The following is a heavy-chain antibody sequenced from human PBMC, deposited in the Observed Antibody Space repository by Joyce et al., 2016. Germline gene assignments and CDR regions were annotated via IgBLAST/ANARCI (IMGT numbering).Heavy chain of an antibody. CDR3: GKDPTQSPLFDP. Sequence: QVQLVEAGGGVVQPGRSLRLSCAASRIIFSGYGMHWVRQAPGKGMEWVASKSYKGNIKADADSGQGRFTISKDNSKSTLFLQMNNLTAEDAAMYYCGKDPTQSPLFDPWGQGTLVTVSS. CDR2: KSYKGNIK. J-gene: IGHJ5*02. CDR1: RIIFSGYG. V-gene: IGHV3-30*18.